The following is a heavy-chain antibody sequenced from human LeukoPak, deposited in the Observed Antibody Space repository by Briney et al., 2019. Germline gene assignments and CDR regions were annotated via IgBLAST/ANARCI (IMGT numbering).Heavy chain of an antibody. CDR2: ISGSGGST. D-gene: IGHD3-10*01. Sequence: PGGSLRLSCAASGFSFSDNYMSWIRQAPGKGLEWVSAISGSGGSTYYADSVKGRFTISRDNSKNTLYLQMNSLRAEDTAVYYCAKETASDFGGAVDYWGQGTLVTVSS. CDR1: GFSFSDNY. CDR3: AKETASDFGGAVDY. J-gene: IGHJ4*02. V-gene: IGHV3-23*01.